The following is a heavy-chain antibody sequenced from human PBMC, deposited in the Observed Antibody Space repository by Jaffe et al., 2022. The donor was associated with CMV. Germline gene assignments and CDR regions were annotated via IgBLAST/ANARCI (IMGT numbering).Heavy chain of an antibody. CDR2: INHSGST. CDR3: ARAGLDGIAARPSRSAYNWFDP. D-gene: IGHD6-6*01. V-gene: IGHV4-34*01. Sequence: QVQLQQWGAGLLKPSETLSLTCAVYGGSFSGYYWSWIRQPPGKGLEWIGEINHSGSTNYNPSLKSRVTISVDTSKNQFSLKLSSVTAADTAVYYCARAGLDGIAARPSRSAYNWFDPWGQGTLVTVSS. CDR1: GGSFSGYY. J-gene: IGHJ5*02.